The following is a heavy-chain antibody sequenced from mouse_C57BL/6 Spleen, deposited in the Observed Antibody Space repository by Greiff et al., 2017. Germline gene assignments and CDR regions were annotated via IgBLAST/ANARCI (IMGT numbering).Heavy chain of an antibody. CDR1: GYTFTSYW. CDR2: IDPSDSYT. V-gene: IGHV1-59*01. J-gene: IGHJ2*01. CDR3: ARRLSYYFDY. D-gene: IGHD2-2*01. Sequence: QVQLQQPGAELVRPGTSVKLTCKASGYTFTSYWMHWVKQRPGQGLEWIGVIDPSDSYTNYNQKFKGKATLTVDTSSSTAYMQLSSLTSEDSAVYYCARRLSYYFDYWGQGTTLTVSS.